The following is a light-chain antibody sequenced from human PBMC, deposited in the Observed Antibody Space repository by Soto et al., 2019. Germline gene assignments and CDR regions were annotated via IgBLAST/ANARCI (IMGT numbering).Light chain of an antibody. J-gene: IGKJ3*01. CDR1: QSIRSS. CDR3: QQSYSTPFT. V-gene: IGKV1-39*01. CDR2: AAS. Sequence: DIQMTQSPSSLSASVGDRVTITCRTSQSIRSSLNWYQQKPGKAPNLLIYAASRLQSGVPSRFSGSGSGTDFTLTISRLQPADVATYYCQQSYSTPFTFGPGTKVDIK.